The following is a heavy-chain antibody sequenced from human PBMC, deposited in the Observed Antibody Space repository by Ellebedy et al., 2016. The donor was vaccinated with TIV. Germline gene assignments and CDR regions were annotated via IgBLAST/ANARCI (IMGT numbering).Heavy chain of an antibody. D-gene: IGHD3-9*01. J-gene: IGHJ4*02. CDR3: ATFSNYDILTGYYSDGDY. Sequence: AASVKVSCKASGGTFSSYAISWVRQAPGQGLEWMGRIIHIRGIANYAQKFQGRVTMTRDTSTSTVYMELSSLRSEDTAVYYCATFSNYDILTGYYSDGDYWGQGTLVTVSS. V-gene: IGHV1-69*04. CDR2: IIHIRGIA. CDR1: GGTFSSYA.